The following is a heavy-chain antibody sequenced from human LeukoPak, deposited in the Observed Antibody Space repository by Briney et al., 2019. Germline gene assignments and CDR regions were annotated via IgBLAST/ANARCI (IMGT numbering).Heavy chain of an antibody. J-gene: IGHJ4*02. D-gene: IGHD3-3*01. Sequence: GRSLRLSCAASGFTFTFYAMTWVRQAPGKGLEWVSTIFGSGGSTYYRDSVKGRFTISRDNSKNTVDLQMNSLRAEDTAVYYCAKSRFFGVLNTEFDYWGQGTLVTVSS. CDR3: AKSRFFGVLNTEFDY. CDR2: IFGSGGST. V-gene: IGHV3-23*01. CDR1: GFTFTFYA.